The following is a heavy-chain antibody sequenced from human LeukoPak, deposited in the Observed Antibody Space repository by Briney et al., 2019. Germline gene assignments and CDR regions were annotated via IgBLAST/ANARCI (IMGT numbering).Heavy chain of an antibody. CDR1: GGSISNNASD. CDR2: IHYTGST. CDR3: ARHKGGGWYDYFDY. Sequence: SETLSLTCTVSGGSISNNASDWGWIRQPPGKGLEWIGSIHYTGSTYYNASLKSRATLSVETSKNQFSLELISVTAADTAVYYCARHKGGGWYDYFDYWGQGTLVTVSS. D-gene: IGHD6-19*01. V-gene: IGHV4-39*01. J-gene: IGHJ4*02.